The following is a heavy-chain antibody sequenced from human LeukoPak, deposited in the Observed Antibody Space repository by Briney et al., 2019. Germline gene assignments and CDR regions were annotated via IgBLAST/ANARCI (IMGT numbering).Heavy chain of an antibody. Sequence: GGSLRLSCAASRLTFKMYGMSWVRQAPGKGLEWVSSISGSGGGTFYASSVRGRFTISRDNSKHTVFLQMNGLRAEDTAIYYCAKWDENFYYMDVWGQGTTVTVSS. CDR3: AKWDENFYYMDV. CDR2: ISGSGGGT. V-gene: IGHV3-23*01. D-gene: IGHD1-26*01. J-gene: IGHJ6*03. CDR1: RLTFKMYG.